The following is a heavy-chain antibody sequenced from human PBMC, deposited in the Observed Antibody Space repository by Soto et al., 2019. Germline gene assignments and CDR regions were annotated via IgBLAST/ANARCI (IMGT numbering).Heavy chain of an antibody. CDR3: ARGSSSSGYAFDI. Sequence: GGSLRLSCAASGFTFSSYSMNWVRQAPGKGLEWVSSISSSSSYIYYADSVKGRFTISRDNAKNSLYLQMNSLRAEDTAVYYCARGSSSSGYAFDIWGQGTMVTVSS. J-gene: IGHJ3*02. CDR1: GFTFSSYS. CDR2: ISSSSSYI. D-gene: IGHD6-6*01. V-gene: IGHV3-21*01.